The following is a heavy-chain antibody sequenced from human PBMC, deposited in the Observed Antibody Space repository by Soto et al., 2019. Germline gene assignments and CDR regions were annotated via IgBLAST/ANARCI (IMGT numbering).Heavy chain of an antibody. CDR1: GFTFCSYA. D-gene: IGHD1-26*01. V-gene: IGHV3-23*01. CDR2: ISGSGGST. Sequence: EVQLLESGGGLVQPGGSLRLSCAASGFTFCSYAMSWVRQAPGKGLEWVSAISGSGGSTYYADSVKGRFTISRDNSKNTLYLQMNGLRAEDTAVYYCAKDLRVGATNYGMDVWGQGTTVTVSS. CDR3: AKDLRVGATNYGMDV. J-gene: IGHJ6*02.